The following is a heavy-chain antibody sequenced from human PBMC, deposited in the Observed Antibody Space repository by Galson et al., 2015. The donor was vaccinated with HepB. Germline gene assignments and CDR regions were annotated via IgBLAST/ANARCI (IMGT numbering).Heavy chain of an antibody. CDR2: ISGSGGTT. CDR1: GFSFRSYA. V-gene: IGHV3-23*01. D-gene: IGHD2-15*01. J-gene: IGHJ4*02. Sequence: SLRLSCAASGFSFRSYAMSWVRQAPGKGLEWVSEISGSGGTTYYADSVKGRFTISRDNSKNTLYLQMTSLRAEDTAVYYCAKDRLSAVVAAVFDYWGQGTLVTVSS. CDR3: AKDRLSAVVAAVFDY.